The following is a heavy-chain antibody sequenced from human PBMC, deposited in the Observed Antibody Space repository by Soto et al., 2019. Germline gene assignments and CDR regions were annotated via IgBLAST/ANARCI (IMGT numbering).Heavy chain of an antibody. CDR3: VRDSGAKLSSS. CDR1: GGTFSSYR. CDR2: IVPIYRTA. V-gene: IGHV1-69*13. J-gene: IGHJ4*02. D-gene: IGHD6-13*01. Sequence: ASVKVSCKASGGTFSSYRINWVRQAPGQGLEWVGGIVPIYRTADYAQKFQGRGTITADESARTSYMELRSLKSQDTAVYYCVRDSGAKLSSSWGQGTLVTVSS.